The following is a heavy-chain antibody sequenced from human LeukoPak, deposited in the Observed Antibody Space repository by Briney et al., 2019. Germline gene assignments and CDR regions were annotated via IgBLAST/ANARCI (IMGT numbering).Heavy chain of an antibody. J-gene: IGHJ6*02. D-gene: IGHD3-10*01. CDR3: ARDQRPYGKDYYGMDV. CDR2: ISYDGSNK. Sequence: GGSLRLSCAASGFTFSNAWMSWVRQAPGKGLEWVAVISYDGSNKYYADSVKGRFTISRDNSKNTLYLQMNSLRAEDTAVYYCARDQRPYGKDYYGMDVWGQGTTVTVSS. V-gene: IGHV3-30-3*01. CDR1: GFTFSNAW.